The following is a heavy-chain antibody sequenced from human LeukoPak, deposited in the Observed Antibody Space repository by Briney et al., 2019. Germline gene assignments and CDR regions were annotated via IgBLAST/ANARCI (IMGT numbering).Heavy chain of an antibody. CDR2: ISYDGSNK. Sequence: GGSLRLSCAASGFTFSSYGMHWVRQAPGKGLEWVAVISYDGSNKYYADSVKGRFTISRDNSKNTLYLQMNSLRAEDTAVYYCAREVGAVHFFDYWGQGTLVTASS. CDR3: AREVGAVHFFDY. CDR1: GFTFSSYG. J-gene: IGHJ4*02. V-gene: IGHV3-30*03. D-gene: IGHD1-26*01.